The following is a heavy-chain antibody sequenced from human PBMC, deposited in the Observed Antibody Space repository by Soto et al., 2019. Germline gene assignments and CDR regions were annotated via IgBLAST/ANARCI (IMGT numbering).Heavy chain of an antibody. J-gene: IGHJ3*02. Sequence: GGSLRLSCAASGFTFSSYAMSWVRQAPGKGLEWVSAISGSGGSTYYADSVKGRFTISRDNSKNTLYLQMNSLRAEDTAVYYCARKKNYDYVLGSYRYSDHDAFDIWGQGTMVTVSS. V-gene: IGHV3-23*01. CDR3: ARKKNYDYVLGSYRYSDHDAFDI. D-gene: IGHD3-16*02. CDR1: GFTFSSYA. CDR2: ISGSGGST.